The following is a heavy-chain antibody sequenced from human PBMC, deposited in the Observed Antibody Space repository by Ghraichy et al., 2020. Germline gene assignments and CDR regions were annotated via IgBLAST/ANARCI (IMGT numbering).Heavy chain of an antibody. J-gene: IGHJ4*02. V-gene: IGHV1-69*13. D-gene: IGHD2-15*01. Sequence: SVKVSCKASGGTFSSYAISWVRQAPGQGLEWMGGIIPIFGTANYAQKFQGRVTITADESTSTAYMELSSLRSEDTAVYYCARDGLDCSGGSCYFQGWYFDYWGQGTLVTVSS. CDR2: IIPIFGTA. CDR3: ARDGLDCSGGSCYFQGWYFDY. CDR1: GGTFSSYA.